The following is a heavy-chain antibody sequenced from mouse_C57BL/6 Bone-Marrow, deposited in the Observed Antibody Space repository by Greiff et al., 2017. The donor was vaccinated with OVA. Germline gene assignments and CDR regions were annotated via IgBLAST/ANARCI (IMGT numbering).Heavy chain of an antibody. CDR3: ARVRIRRAMDY. D-gene: IGHD2-12*01. Sequence: QVQLQQPGAELVKPGASVKLSCKASGYTFTSYWMHWVKQRPGQGLEWIGMIHPNSGSTNYNEKFKSKATLTVDKSSSTAYMQLSSLTSEDSAVYYCARVRIRRAMDYWGQGTSVTVSS. J-gene: IGHJ4*01. CDR1: GYTFTSYW. CDR2: IHPNSGST. V-gene: IGHV1-64*01.